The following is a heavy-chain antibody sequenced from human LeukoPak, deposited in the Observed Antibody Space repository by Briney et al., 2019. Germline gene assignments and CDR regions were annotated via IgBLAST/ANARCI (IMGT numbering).Heavy chain of an antibody. CDR2: ILYDGSNK. D-gene: IGHD4-11*01. Sequence: GTSLSLSCAASGFNFNTYAMHWVRQVPGKGLEWLAVILYDGSNKYFGDSVKGRFTISRDNSKNTLHLQMNSLRVEDTAVYYCAKVAYSIDAFDVWGRGTMVIVSS. CDR3: AKVAYSIDAFDV. J-gene: IGHJ3*01. V-gene: IGHV3-30*18. CDR1: GFNFNTYA.